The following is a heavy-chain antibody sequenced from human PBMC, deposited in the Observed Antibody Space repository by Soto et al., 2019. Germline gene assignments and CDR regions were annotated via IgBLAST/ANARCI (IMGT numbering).Heavy chain of an antibody. CDR3: ARYYYGSGSYYKPPNWFDY. CDR1: GYTFTSYG. CDR2: ISAYNGNT. Sequence: ASVKVSCKASGYTFTSYGISWVRQAPGQGLEWMGWISAYNGNTNYAQKLQGRVTMTTDTSTSTAYMELRSLRSDDTAVYYCARYYYGSGSYYKPPNWFDYWGQGTLVTVSS. V-gene: IGHV1-18*01. D-gene: IGHD3-10*01. J-gene: IGHJ5*01.